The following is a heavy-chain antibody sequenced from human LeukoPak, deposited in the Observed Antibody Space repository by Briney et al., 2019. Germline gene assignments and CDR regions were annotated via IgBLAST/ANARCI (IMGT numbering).Heavy chain of an antibody. J-gene: IGHJ5*02. V-gene: IGHV3-48*03. CDR1: GFTFSSYE. Sequence: GGSLRLSCAASGFTFSSYEMNWVRQAPGEGLEWVSYISSSGSTIYYADSVKGRFTISRDNAKNSLYLQMNSLRAEDTAVYYCAREPYSSSWYLWFDPWGQGTLVTVSS. D-gene: IGHD6-13*01. CDR3: AREPYSSSWYLWFDP. CDR2: ISSSGSTI.